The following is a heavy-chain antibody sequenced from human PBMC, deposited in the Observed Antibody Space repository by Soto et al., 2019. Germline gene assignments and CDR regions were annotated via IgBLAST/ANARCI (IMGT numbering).Heavy chain of an antibody. CDR2: ISHNGGST. CDR1: GFTFSYYA. D-gene: IGHD1-26*01. V-gene: IGHV3-64*02. J-gene: IGHJ4*02. Sequence: PGGSLRLSCAASGFTFSYYAMHWVRQAPGKGLEYVSAISHNGGSTYYADSVKGRFTISRDNSKNTVYLQMGSLRVDDMAVYYCARAETIMRAPFDYWGQGTVVTVSS. CDR3: ARAETIMRAPFDY.